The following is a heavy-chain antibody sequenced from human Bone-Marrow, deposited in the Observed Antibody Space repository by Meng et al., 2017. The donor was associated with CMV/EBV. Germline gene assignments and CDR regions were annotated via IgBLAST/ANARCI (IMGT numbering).Heavy chain of an antibody. J-gene: IGHJ2*01. CDR3: ARGGPYVKEGLGEWYLEL. CDR2: TYDGVRDS. D-gene: IGHD1-26*01. Sequence: GGSLRLSCAASGFSFTSFGMNWVRQIPGKGLQWIANTYDGVRDSRYADSVKGRFTISRDNTKYMLYLQMNSLRVEDTAIYYCARGGPYVKEGLGEWYLELWGRGPLVTVSS. CDR1: GFSFTSFG. V-gene: IGHV3-23*03.